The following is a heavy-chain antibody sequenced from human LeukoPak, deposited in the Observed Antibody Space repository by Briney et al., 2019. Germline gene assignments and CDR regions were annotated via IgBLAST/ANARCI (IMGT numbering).Heavy chain of an antibody. CDR1: GFRLSSNY. J-gene: IGHJ4*02. V-gene: IGHV3-53*01. CDR3: YRVGTYYYDSSGYFY. CDR2: ISSGGYT. Sequence: SGGSLSLSCAASGFRLSSNYMRGVRQAPGKGLEWVSVISSGGYTYYADSVEGRFTISRDNSKNTLYVQMKSQRYDDTPVYSCYRVGTYYYDSSGYFYLGQGTLVTVSS. D-gene: IGHD3-22*01.